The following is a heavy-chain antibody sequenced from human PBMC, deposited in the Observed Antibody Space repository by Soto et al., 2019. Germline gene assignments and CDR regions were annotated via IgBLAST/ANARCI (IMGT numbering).Heavy chain of an antibody. V-gene: IGHV3-30*18. CDR1: GFTFSSYG. J-gene: IGHJ6*02. Sequence: QVQLVESGGGVVQPGRSLRLSCAASGFTFSSYGMHWVRQAPGKGLEWVAVISHDGSNKYYADSVKGRFTISRDNSKNTLYLQMNSLRAEDTAVYYCAKDRGSSWYAAYYYYYGMDVWGQGTTVTVSS. D-gene: IGHD6-13*01. CDR3: AKDRGSSWYAAYYYYYGMDV. CDR2: ISHDGSNK.